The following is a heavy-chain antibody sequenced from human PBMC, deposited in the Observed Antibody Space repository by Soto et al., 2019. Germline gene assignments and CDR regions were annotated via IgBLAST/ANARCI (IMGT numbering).Heavy chain of an antibody. V-gene: IGHV3-30-3*01. CDR3: ARGPHYYDSSGYLLTPFDY. Sequence: PGGSLRLSCAASGFTFSSYAMHWVRQAPGKGLEWVAVISYDGSNKYYADSVKGRFTISRDNSKNTLYLQMNSLRAEDTAVYYCARGPHYYDSSGYLLTPFDYWGQGTLVTVSS. CDR2: ISYDGSNK. J-gene: IGHJ4*02. D-gene: IGHD3-22*01. CDR1: GFTFSSYA.